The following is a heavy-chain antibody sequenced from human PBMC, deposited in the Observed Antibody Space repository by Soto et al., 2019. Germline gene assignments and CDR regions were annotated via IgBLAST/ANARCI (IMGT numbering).Heavy chain of an antibody. CDR2: IYFTGAT. Sequence: QVQLQESGPGLVKPSQTLSLTCNVSGGSISSGTSYWTWIRQRPGEGLEWIGHIYFTGATYSNPSLRSRLTLSVDTSKNRFSRKLTSVTAAETATYSCAGIQGRGYSFGIDYWGQEPWSPSPQ. CDR1: GGSISSGTSY. CDR3: AGIQGRGYSFGIDY. V-gene: IGHV4-31*03. J-gene: IGHJ4*01. D-gene: IGHD2-15*01.